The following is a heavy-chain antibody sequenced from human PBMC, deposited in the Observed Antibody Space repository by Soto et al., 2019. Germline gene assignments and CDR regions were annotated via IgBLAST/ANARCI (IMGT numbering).Heavy chain of an antibody. CDR2: ISAYNGNT. CDR3: ARFYASGSYPYDY. Sequence: SXKVSFKASGCTXSTYGISLVRQAPGKGLEWMGWISAYNGNTNYAQNPQVRGTITTDTSKRTAYMELRSLSSDDTAVYYCARFYASGSYPYDYWGQGTLGTVSS. D-gene: IGHD3-10*01. J-gene: IGHJ4*02. V-gene: IGHV1-18*01. CDR1: GCTXSTYG.